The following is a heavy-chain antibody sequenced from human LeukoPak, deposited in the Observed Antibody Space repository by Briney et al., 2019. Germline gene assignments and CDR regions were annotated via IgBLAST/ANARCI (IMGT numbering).Heavy chain of an antibody. CDR3: ARWFCSGNSCFGSLAFDI. D-gene: IGHD2-15*01. J-gene: IGHJ3*02. CDR1: GGTFSSYA. CDR2: IIPILGIA. Sequence: SVKVSCKASGGTFSSYAISWVRQAPGQGLEWMGRIIPILGIANYAQKFQGRVTITADKSTSTAYMELSGLRSEDTAVYYCARWFCSGNSCFGSLAFDIWGQGTMVTVSS. V-gene: IGHV1-69*04.